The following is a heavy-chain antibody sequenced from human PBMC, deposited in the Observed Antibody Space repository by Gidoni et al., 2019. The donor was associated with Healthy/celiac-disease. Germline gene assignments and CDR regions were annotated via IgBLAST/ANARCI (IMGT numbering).Heavy chain of an antibody. CDR2: SKSKTDGETK. J-gene: IGHJ4*02. CDR3: TTGSAASGIDY. V-gene: IGHV3-15*01. D-gene: IGHD2-15*01. CDR1: GFTFSNAW. Sequence: EVQLVESGGGLVKPGGSLRLSCAASGFTFSNAWMSWVRQAPGKGLESVGRSKSKTDGETKDYAAPVKGRCTISRNDSKNTLYLQRNSLKTEDKAAYYWTTGSAASGIDYWGQGTLVTVSS.